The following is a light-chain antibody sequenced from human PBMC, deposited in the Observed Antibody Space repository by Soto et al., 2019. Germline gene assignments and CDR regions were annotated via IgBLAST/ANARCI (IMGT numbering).Light chain of an antibody. J-gene: IGLJ3*02. CDR2: EVS. Sequence: QSVLTQPASVSGSPGQSITISCTRTSSDVGGYNYVSWYQQHPGKVPKLMIYEVSNRPSGVSNRFSGSKSGNTASLTISGLQAEDEADYYCSSYTSSSTLVFGGGTKVTVL. CDR3: SSYTSSSTLV. CDR1: SSDVGGYNY. V-gene: IGLV2-14*01.